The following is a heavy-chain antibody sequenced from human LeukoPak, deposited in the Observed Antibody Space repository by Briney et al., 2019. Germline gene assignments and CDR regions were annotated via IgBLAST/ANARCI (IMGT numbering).Heavy chain of an antibody. D-gene: IGHD5-12*01. CDR2: IYTSGST. CDR3: ARDYSGYDSSWFDP. J-gene: IGHJ5*02. CDR1: GGSISSYY. Sequence: SETLSLTCTVSGGSISSYYWSWIRPPAGKGLEWIGRIYTSGSTNYNPSLKSRVTMSVDTSKNQFSLKLSSVTAADTAVYYCARDYSGYDSSWFDPWGQGTLVTVSS. V-gene: IGHV4-4*07.